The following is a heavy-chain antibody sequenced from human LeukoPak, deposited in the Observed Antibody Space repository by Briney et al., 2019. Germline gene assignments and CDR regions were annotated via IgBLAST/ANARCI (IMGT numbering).Heavy chain of an antibody. CDR2: IYYSGST. D-gene: IGHD4-17*01. CDR3: ARDHVDYRSGLDP. CDR1: GGSISSSSYY. J-gene: IGHJ5*02. Sequence: SETLSLTCTVSGGSISSSSYYWGWIRQPPGKGLEWIGSIYYSGSTYYNPSLKSRVTISVDTSKNQFSLKLSSVTAADTAVYYCARDHVDYRSGLDPWGQGTLVTVSS. V-gene: IGHV4-39*07.